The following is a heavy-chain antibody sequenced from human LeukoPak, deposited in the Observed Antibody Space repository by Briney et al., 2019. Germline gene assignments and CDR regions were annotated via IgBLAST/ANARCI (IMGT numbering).Heavy chain of an antibody. CDR3: ARTHYGDYTTGRYMDF. Sequence: ADPLTLPCTVSGYSICSCAFWVRTRPAPGQGPARTWIVYHSGNIYYNPELKSLVTISEDASTTTFSLSLSSVTAADTAVYYCARTHYGDYTTGRYMDFWGKGTSVTVSS. J-gene: IGHJ6*03. V-gene: IGHV4-38-2*02. D-gene: IGHD4-17*01. CDR2: VYHSGNI. CDR1: GYSICSCAF.